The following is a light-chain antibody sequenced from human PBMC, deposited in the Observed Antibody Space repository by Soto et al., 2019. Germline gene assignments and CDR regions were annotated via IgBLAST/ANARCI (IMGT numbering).Light chain of an antibody. V-gene: IGKV1-5*03. CDR2: KAS. J-gene: IGKJ2*01. CDR3: QQYHSYLYT. CDR1: QSISSW. Sequence: DIQMTQSPSTLSASVGDRVTITCRASQSISSWLAWYQQKPGKAPNLLIYKASRLESGVPSRFSGSGSGTEFSLTISSLQPDDFATYYCQQYHSYLYTFGQGTKLEIK.